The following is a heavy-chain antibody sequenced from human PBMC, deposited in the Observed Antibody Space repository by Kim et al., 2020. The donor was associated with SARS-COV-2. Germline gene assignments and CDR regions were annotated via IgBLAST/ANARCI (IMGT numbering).Heavy chain of an antibody. Sequence: ADAVRGRFTISRDNSKDTVYLQMNSLRAEDTAVYYCARGDITTSYYYDMDVWGKGTTVTVSS. J-gene: IGHJ6*03. CDR3: ARGDITTSYYYDMDV. V-gene: IGHV3-30*07. D-gene: IGHD2-15*01.